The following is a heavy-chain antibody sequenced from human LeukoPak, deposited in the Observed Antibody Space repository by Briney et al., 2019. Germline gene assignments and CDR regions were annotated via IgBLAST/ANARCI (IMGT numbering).Heavy chain of an antibody. Sequence: SQTLSLTCAISGDSVSSNSAAWDWIRQSPSRGLEWLGRTYYRSKWYNDYAVSVKSRITINPDTSKNQFSLQLNSVTPEDTAVYYCARESSGSYYFYYYYMDVWGKGTTVTVSS. J-gene: IGHJ6*03. D-gene: IGHD1-26*01. CDR1: GDSVSSNSAA. V-gene: IGHV6-1*01. CDR3: ARESSGSYYFYYYYMDV. CDR2: TYYRSKWYN.